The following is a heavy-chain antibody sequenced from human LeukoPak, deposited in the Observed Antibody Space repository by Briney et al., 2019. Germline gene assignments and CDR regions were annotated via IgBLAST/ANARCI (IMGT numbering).Heavy chain of an antibody. Sequence: SETLSLTCTVSGGSISSYYWSWIRQPPGKGLEWIGYICYSGSTNYNPSLKSRVTISVDTSKNQFSLKLSSVTAADTAVYYCARDGGYSGYDGFDYWGQGTLVTVSS. D-gene: IGHD5-12*01. CDR3: ARDGGYSGYDGFDY. V-gene: IGHV4-59*01. J-gene: IGHJ4*02. CDR1: GGSISSYY. CDR2: ICYSGST.